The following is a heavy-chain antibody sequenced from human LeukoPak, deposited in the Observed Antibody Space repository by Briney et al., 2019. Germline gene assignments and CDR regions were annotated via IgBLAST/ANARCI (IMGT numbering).Heavy chain of an antibody. J-gene: IGHJ4*02. V-gene: IGHV4-59*10. Sequence: SETLSLTCAVYGGSFSGYYWSWIRQPPGKGLEWIGRIYTSGSTNYNSSLKSRVTISVDTSKNQFSLKLNFVTAADTAVYYCARKGRGPYGSVNGYFDYWGQGTLVTVSS. CDR3: ARKGRGPYGSVNGYFDY. CDR1: GGSFSGYY. CDR2: IYTSGST. D-gene: IGHD3-10*01.